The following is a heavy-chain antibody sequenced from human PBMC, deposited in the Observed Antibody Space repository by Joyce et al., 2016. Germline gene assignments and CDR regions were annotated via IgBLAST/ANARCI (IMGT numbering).Heavy chain of an antibody. J-gene: IGHJ4*02. CDR2: VTHDGSNK. Sequence: QVQLVESGGGVVQPGRSLRLSCAASAFTFSSYPMHWGRQAPDKGMEQVTVVTHDGSNKIYADSVKSRFTISRDNSKNTLDLQMNSLRSEDTAVYFCARGQIWFVNGNIDYWGQGTLVTVSS. V-gene: IGHV3-30-3*01. CDR1: AFTFSSYP. CDR3: ARGQIWFVNGNIDY. D-gene: IGHD3-10*01.